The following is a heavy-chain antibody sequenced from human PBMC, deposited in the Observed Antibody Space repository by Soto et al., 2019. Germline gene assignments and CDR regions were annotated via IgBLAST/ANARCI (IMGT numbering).Heavy chain of an antibody. V-gene: IGHV3-48*02. CDR2: ISSSGTI. D-gene: IGHD5-12*01. Sequence: EVQLVESGGDLVQPGGSLRLSCTASGFTFNSYDMNWVRQAPGKGLEWISYISSSGTIYYADSVKGRFTISRGNAKNSLYLQMNSLRDDDTAVYYCARGGYDYRNFAYWGQGTLVTVSS. CDR3: ARGGYDYRNFAY. CDR1: GFTFNSYD. J-gene: IGHJ4*02.